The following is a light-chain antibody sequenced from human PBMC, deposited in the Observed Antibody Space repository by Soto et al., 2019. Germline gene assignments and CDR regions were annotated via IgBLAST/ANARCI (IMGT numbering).Light chain of an antibody. Sequence: DIHMTHSPSTLSVSVGDRVTITCRASESISSWLAWYQQKPGKAPKLLIYDASSLESGVPSRFSGSGSGTEFSLTISSLQPDDFASYYCQQYKSYPWTFGQGTKVDIK. CDR1: ESISSW. V-gene: IGKV1-5*01. CDR3: QQYKSYPWT. J-gene: IGKJ1*01. CDR2: DAS.